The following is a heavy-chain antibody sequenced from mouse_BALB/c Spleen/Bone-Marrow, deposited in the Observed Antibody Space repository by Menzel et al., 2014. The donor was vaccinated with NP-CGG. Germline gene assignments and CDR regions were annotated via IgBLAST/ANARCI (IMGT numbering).Heavy chain of an antibody. CDR2: IYPYNGVT. J-gene: IGHJ3*01. Sequence: EVKLMESGPELLKPGASVKISCKASGYTFTDYNMHWVKQSHGKSLEWIGYIYPYNGVTAYNQKFKSKATLTVDNSSSTAYMEFRSLTSEDSAAYYCARIYYGYEFTYWGQGTLVTVSA. V-gene: IGHV1S29*02. CDR3: ARIYYGYEFTY. CDR1: GYTFTDYN. D-gene: IGHD2-2*01.